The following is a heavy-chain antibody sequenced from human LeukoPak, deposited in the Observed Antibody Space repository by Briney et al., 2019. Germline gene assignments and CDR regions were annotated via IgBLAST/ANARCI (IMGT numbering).Heavy chain of an antibody. CDR3: ARAGYSDAFDI. CDR1: GGSISSGSYY. V-gene: IGHV4-61*02. Sequence: SETLSLTCTVSGGSISSGSYYWSWIRQPAGKGLEWIGRIYTSGSTNYNPSLKSRVTISVDTSKNQFSLKLSSVTAADTAVYYCARAGYSDAFDIWGQGTMVTVSS. J-gene: IGHJ3*02. D-gene: IGHD5-18*01. CDR2: IYTSGST.